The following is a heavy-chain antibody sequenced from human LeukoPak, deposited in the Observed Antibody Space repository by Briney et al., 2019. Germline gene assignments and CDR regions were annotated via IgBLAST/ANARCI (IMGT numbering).Heavy chain of an antibody. CDR2: ISGSGGST. CDR3: AKDQDDYGDYGSYDY. V-gene: IGHV3-23*01. J-gene: IGHJ4*02. CDR1: GFTFSSYG. D-gene: IGHD4-17*01. Sequence: PGGSLRLSCAASGFTFSSYGMSWVRQAPGKGLEWVSAISGSGGSTYYADSVKGRFTISRDNSKNTLYLQMNSLRAEDTAVYYCAKDQDDYGDYGSYDYWGQGTLVTVSS.